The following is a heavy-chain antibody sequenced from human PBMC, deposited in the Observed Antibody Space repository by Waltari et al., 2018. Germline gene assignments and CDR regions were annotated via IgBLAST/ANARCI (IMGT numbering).Heavy chain of an antibody. CDR3: AKYGVTRLVPYFDY. CDR1: GFTFSSYP. V-gene: IGHV3-23*01. CDR2: ISGSDDST. D-gene: IGHD3-16*01. Sequence: EVHLLESGGGLVQPGGSQRLSCAASGFTFSSYPMSWVRQAPGKGLEWVSAISGSDDSTYYADCVKGRFTISRDTFKNTLYLQMNGLRAEDTAVYYCAKYGVTRLVPYFDYWGPGTLVTVSS. J-gene: IGHJ4*02.